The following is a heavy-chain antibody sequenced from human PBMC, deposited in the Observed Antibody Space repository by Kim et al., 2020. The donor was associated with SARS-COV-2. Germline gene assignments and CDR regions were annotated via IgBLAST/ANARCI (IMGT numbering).Heavy chain of an antibody. Sequence: AAPVKGRFTISRDDAKNTLYLQMNSLGDEDTAVYYCVTRGAGDYCDCFDYWGQGTLVTVSS. CDR3: VTRGAGDYCDCFDY. J-gene: IGHJ4*02. V-gene: IGHV3-21*03. D-gene: IGHD4-17*01.